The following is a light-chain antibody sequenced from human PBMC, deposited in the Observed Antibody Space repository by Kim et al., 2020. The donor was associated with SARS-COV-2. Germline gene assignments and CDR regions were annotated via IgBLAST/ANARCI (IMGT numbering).Light chain of an antibody. CDR1: KLGDKY. J-gene: IGLJ2*01. CDR2: QDS. Sequence: VTPGQTASINCSGDKLGDKYACWYQQKPGQSPVLVIYQDSKRPSGIPERFSGSNSGNTATLNISGTQAMDEADYYCQAWDSSTVVFGGGTQLTVL. V-gene: IGLV3-1*01. CDR3: QAWDSSTVV.